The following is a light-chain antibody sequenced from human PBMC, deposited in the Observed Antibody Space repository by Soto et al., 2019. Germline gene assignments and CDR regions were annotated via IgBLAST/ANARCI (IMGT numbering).Light chain of an antibody. CDR1: QSVSSSY. CDR3: QQYGSSPPYT. V-gene: IGKV3-20*01. Sequence: EIVLTQSPGTLSLSPGERATLSCRASQSVSSSYLAWYRQNPGQAPRLLMYGTSNRAGGIPDRFSGSGSGTDFTLTISRLEPEDFAVYYCQQYGSSPPYTCGQGTKLEIK. J-gene: IGKJ2*01. CDR2: GTS.